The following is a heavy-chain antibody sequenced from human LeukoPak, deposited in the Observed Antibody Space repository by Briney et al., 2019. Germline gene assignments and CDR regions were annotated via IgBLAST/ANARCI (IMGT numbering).Heavy chain of an antibody. CDR2: IYYSGST. CDR1: GGSISSSSYY. D-gene: IGHD3-9*01. V-gene: IGHV4-39*07. J-gene: IGHJ4*02. CDR3: AREKYDIPDY. Sequence: SEALSLTCTVSGGSISSSSYYWGWIRQPPGKGLEWIGSIYYSGSTYYNPSLKSRVTMSVDTSKNQFSLKLSSVTAADTAVYYCAREKYDIPDYWGQGTLVTVSS.